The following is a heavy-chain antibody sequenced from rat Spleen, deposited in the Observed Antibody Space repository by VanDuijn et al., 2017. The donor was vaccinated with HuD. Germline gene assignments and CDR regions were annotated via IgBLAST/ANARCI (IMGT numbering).Heavy chain of an antibody. D-gene: IGHD1-9*01. CDR1: GFTFSNYG. J-gene: IGHJ3*01. Sequence: EVQLVESGGGLVQPGRSLKLSCAASGFTFSNYGMHWIRQAPTKVLEWHASITPSGGSTYYRDSVKGRFTISRDNGNDTLYLQMDSLRSEDTATYYCATYFGYNLNWFAYWGQGTLVTVSS. CDR2: ITPSGGST. V-gene: IGHV5-19*01. CDR3: ATYFGYNLNWFAY.